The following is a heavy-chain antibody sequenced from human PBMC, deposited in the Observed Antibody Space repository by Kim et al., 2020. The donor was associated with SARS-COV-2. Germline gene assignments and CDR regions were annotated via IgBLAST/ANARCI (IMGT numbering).Heavy chain of an antibody. Sequence: YNPSLKSRVTISVDTSKNQFSLKLSSVTAADTAVYYCARIGSGFFYGMDVWGQGTTVTVSS. V-gene: IGHV4-59*01. J-gene: IGHJ6*02. CDR3: ARIGSGFFYGMDV. D-gene: IGHD3-10*01.